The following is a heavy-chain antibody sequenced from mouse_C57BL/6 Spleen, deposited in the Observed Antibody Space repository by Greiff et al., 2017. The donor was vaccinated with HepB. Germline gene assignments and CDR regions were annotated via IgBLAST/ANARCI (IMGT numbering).Heavy chain of an antibody. D-gene: IGHD1-2*01. Sequence: QVQLKQPGAELVKPGASVKLSCKASGYTFTSYWMQWVKQRPGQGLEWIGEIDPSDSYTNYNQKFKGKATLTVDTSSSTAYMQLSSLTSEDSAVYYCARGHDGGFAYWGQGTLVTVSA. CDR2: IDPSDSYT. CDR1: GYTFTSYW. J-gene: IGHJ3*01. CDR3: ARGHDGGFAY. V-gene: IGHV1-50*01.